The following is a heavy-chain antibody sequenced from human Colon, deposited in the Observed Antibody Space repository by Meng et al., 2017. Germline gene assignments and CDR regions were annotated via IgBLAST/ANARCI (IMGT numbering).Heavy chain of an antibody. J-gene: IGHJ4*02. CDR2: TYYRSKYYN. V-gene: IGHV6-1*01. Sequence: LQRAGPGLVKPAQTLSLTCAISGDSVSSNSAAWNWIRQSPSRGLEWLGRTYYRSKYYNDYALSVKSRITINPDTSKNQFSLQLNSVTPEDTAIYYCARDWGDVRGGFDFWGQGTLVTVSS. D-gene: IGHD3-10*02. CDR3: ARDWGDVRGGFDF. CDR1: GDSVSSNSAA.